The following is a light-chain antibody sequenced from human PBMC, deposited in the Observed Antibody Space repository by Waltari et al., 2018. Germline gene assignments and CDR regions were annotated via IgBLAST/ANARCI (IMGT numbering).Light chain of an antibody. J-gene: IGKJ1*01. CDR2: DAS. CDR3: QQYGRSPTT. Sequence: LTQSPATLSLSPGERCSPACRASQIVSSTYFAWYQPTPGQPPSLLIYDASNRATGIPDRFSGSVSGTDFTLTISRVEPEDFGVYYCQQYGRSPTTFGQGTKVEMK. CDR1: QIVSSTY. V-gene: IGKV3-20*01.